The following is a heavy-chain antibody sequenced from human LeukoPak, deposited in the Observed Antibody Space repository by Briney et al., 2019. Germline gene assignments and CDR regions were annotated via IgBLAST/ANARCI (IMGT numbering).Heavy chain of an antibody. D-gene: IGHD1-26*01. V-gene: IGHV1-46*01. J-gene: IGHJ5*02. Sequence: ASVKVSCKASGYTFTSYGISWVRQAPGQGLEWMGLINPTGGSTGYAQKFQGRVTMTRDMSTSTDYMELSSLRSEDTAIYYCARDNSVGDNAWWFDPWGQGTLVSVSS. CDR3: ARDNSVGDNAWWFDP. CDR1: GYTFTSYG. CDR2: INPTGGST.